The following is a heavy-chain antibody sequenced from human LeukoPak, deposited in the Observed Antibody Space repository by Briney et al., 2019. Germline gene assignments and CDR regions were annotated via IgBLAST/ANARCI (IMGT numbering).Heavy chain of an antibody. CDR2: INAGNGNT. CDR3: ARDRVPSSGALTY. Sequence: WASVNVSCKASGYTFTSYAMHWVRQAPGQRLEWMGWINAGNGNTKYSQKFQGRVTITRDTSASTAYMELSSLRSEDTAVYYCARDRVPSSGALTYWGQGTLVTVSS. CDR1: GYTFTSYA. V-gene: IGHV1-3*01. J-gene: IGHJ4*02. D-gene: IGHD6-19*01.